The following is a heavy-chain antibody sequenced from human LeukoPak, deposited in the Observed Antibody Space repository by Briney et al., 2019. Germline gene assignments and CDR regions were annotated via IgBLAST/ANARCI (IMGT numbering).Heavy chain of an antibody. CDR2: INTHTGNP. Sequence: GASVKVSCKASGYTFTRYAMNWVRQAPGQGLEWMGWINTHTGNPTYAQGFTGRFVFSLDTSVSTAYLQISSLKAEDTAVYYCARESGGDYYDRWEFDYWGQGTLVTVSS. D-gene: IGHD3-22*01. J-gene: IGHJ4*02. V-gene: IGHV7-4-1*02. CDR3: ARESGGDYYDRWEFDY. CDR1: GYTFTRYA.